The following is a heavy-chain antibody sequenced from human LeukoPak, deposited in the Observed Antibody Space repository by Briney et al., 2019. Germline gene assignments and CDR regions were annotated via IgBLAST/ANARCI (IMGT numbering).Heavy chain of an antibody. D-gene: IGHD3-22*01. Sequence: PGRSLRLSCAASGFTFDDYSMHWVRQAPGKGLEWVAVISYDGSNKYYADSVKGRFTISRDNSKNTLYLQMNSLRAEDTAVYYCARANYYDSSGYSLGDAFDIWGQGTMVTVSS. CDR3: ARANYYDSSGYSLGDAFDI. CDR1: GFTFDDYS. V-gene: IGHV3-30*04. J-gene: IGHJ3*02. CDR2: ISYDGSNK.